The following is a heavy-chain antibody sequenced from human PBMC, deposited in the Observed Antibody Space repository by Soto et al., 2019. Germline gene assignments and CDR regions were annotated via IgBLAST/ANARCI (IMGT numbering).Heavy chain of an antibody. J-gene: IGHJ5*02. V-gene: IGHV2-70*01. CDR1: GFSLSTSGVC. CDR3: ALSIAAAGPGGWLAP. D-gene: IGHD6-13*01. Sequence: SGPTLLNPTQTLTLTCTFSGFSLSTSGVCVSWIRQPPGKALEWLALIDWDDDKYYSTSLKTRLTIPKDTSKNQVVLTMTNMDPVDTATYSCALSIAAAGPGGWLAPWGQGTLVPVS. CDR2: IDWDDDK.